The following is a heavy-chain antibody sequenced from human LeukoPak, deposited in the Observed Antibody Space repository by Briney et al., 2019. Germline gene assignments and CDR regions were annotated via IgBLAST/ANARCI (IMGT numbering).Heavy chain of an antibody. J-gene: IGHJ6*02. CDR1: GFTFSSYA. CDR3: ARDSRTGYYGMDV. D-gene: IGHD1-1*01. CDR2: ISGSGGST. Sequence: PGGSLRLSCAASGFTFSSYAMSWVRQAPGKGLEWVSAISGSGGSTYYADTVKGRFTISRHNSKNTLYLQMNSLRAEDTAVYYCARDSRTGYYGMDVWGQGTTVTVSS. V-gene: IGHV3-23*01.